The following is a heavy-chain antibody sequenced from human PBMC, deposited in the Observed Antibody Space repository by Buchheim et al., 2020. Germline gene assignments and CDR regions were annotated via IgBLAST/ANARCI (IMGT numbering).Heavy chain of an antibody. CDR1: GFTFSDYW. CDR3: VRHQMGVGATWGY. J-gene: IGHJ4*02. V-gene: IGHV3-7*01. D-gene: IGHD1-26*01. Sequence: EVQLVQSGGGLVQPGGSLRLSCAASGFTFSDYWMSWVRQAPGKGLEWVANINQDGSEKKYVGFVKGRFTIPSDNAENSLSLQMNSLRAEDTAVYYCVRHQMGVGATWGYWGQGAL. CDR2: INQDGSEK.